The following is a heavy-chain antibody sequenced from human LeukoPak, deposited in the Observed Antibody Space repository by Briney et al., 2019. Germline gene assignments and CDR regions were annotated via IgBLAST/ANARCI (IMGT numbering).Heavy chain of an antibody. CDR3: ARMSGRESSGYYLDY. CDR2: IYCSGST. Sequence: SETLSLTCTVSGGSINSGDYYWSWIRQHPGKGLEWTGYIYCSGSTYYNPSLKSRVTISVDTSKNHFSLKLSSVTAADTAVYYCARMSGRESSGYYLDYWGQGTLVTVSS. J-gene: IGHJ4*02. V-gene: IGHV4-31*03. D-gene: IGHD3-22*01. CDR1: GGSINSGDYY.